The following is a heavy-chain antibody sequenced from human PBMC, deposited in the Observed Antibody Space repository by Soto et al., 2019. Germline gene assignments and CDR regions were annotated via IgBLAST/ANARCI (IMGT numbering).Heavy chain of an antibody. Sequence: QVQLQESGPGLVKPSGTLSLTCAVSGGYISSSNWWSWVRQPPGKGLDWIGEIYHSGSTNYNPSLKSRVTISVDKSKDPFSLSLSSVAAEDTAVYYGARVEYDVWSGDLLYYGMDVWGQGTTVTVSS. CDR3: ARVEYDVWSGDLLYYGMDV. CDR1: GGYISSSNW. D-gene: IGHD3-3*01. J-gene: IGHJ6*02. CDR2: IYHSGST. V-gene: IGHV4-4*02.